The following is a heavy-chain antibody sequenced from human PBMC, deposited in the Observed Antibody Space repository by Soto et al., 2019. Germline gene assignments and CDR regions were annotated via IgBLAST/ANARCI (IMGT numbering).Heavy chain of an antibody. CDR3: ARGQSFDRNYYYCIDV. V-gene: IGHV1-18*01. CDR1: GYPFTSYG. Sequence: QVHLVQSGAEVKKPGASVKVSCKTSGYPFTSYGIAWVRKAPEKGLEWLAWISPYNGNTYYSQKFRGRVTLATDTTTSTVDMELRSLRSDDTAVYYCARGQSFDRNYYYCIDVWGQGTTVTVS. J-gene: IGHJ6*02. CDR2: ISPYNGNT.